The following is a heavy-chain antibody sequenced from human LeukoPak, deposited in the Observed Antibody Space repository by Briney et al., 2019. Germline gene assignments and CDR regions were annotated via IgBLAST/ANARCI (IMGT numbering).Heavy chain of an antibody. CDR1: GYIFTSNW. D-gene: IGHD2-8*01. CDR2: INPGDSDI. J-gene: IGHJ6*02. V-gene: IGHV5-51*01. CDR3: ARQAWCGMDV. Sequence: GESLKISCKGSGYIFTSNWIGWVRQMPGKGLEWMGIINPGDSDIRYSPSFQGQVTISADKSISTAYLQWSSLKASDTAMYYCARQAWCGMDVWGQGTTVTVSS.